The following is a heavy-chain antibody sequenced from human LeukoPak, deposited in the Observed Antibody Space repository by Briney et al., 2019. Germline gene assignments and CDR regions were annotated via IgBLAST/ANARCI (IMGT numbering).Heavy chain of an antibody. D-gene: IGHD1-1*01. J-gene: IGHJ4*02. CDR1: GGSISSGDYY. V-gene: IGHV4-30-4*01. Sequence: SETLSLTCTVSGGSISSGDYYWSWIRQPPGKGLEWIGYIYYSGSTYYNPSLKSRVTISVDTSKNQFSPKLSSVTAADTAVYYCARMNNDNGDYWGQGTLVTVSS. CDR2: IYYSGST. CDR3: ARMNNDNGDY.